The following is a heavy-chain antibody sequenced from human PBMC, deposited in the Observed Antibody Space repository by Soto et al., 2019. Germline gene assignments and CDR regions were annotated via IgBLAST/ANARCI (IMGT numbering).Heavy chain of an antibody. CDR1: GYTFTRYD. J-gene: IGHJ4*02. D-gene: IGHD1-7*01. Sequence: QVQLVQSGAEVKKPGASVKVSCKASGYTFTRYDMHWVRQAPGQGLEWMGIINPSGGSTSYAPKFQGRVTMTRDTSTRTVYMELSSLRSEDTAVYYCARGDTAVELPYEYWGQGTLVTVSS. V-gene: IGHV1-46*01. CDR2: INPSGGST. CDR3: ARGDTAVELPYEY.